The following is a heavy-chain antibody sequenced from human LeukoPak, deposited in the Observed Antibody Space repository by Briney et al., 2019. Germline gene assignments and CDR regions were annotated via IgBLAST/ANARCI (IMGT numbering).Heavy chain of an antibody. CDR3: ARGGGYSYGLFDY. CDR1: GFTFSSYW. V-gene: IGHV3-74*01. D-gene: IGHD5-18*01. Sequence: GGSLRLSCAASGFTFSSYWMHWVRHAPGKGLVWVSRINSDGSSTSYADSVKGRFTISRDNAKNTLYLQMNSLRAEDTAVYYCARGGGYSYGLFDYWGQGTLVTVSS. CDR2: INSDGSST. J-gene: IGHJ4*02.